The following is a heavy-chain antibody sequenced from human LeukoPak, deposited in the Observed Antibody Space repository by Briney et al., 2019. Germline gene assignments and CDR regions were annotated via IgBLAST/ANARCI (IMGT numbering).Heavy chain of an antibody. CDR3: ARDHCSGGSCLYNWFDP. CDR2: ISAYNGNT. Sequence: ASGKVSCKASGYTFTSYGISWVRQAPGQGLEWLGWISAYNGNTNYAQKLQGRVTMTTDTSTSTAYMELMSLRSDDTAVYYCARDHCSGGSCLYNWFDPWGQGTLVTVSS. CDR1: GYTFTSYG. D-gene: IGHD2-15*01. V-gene: IGHV1-18*01. J-gene: IGHJ5*02.